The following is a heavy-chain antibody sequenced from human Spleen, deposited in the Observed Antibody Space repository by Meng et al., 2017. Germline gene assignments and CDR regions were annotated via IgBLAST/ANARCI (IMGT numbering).Heavy chain of an antibody. J-gene: IGHJ4*02. D-gene: IGHD6-19*01. CDR1: GFSFSSYS. Sequence: EVQLVESGGGLVKPGGSLRLSCAASGFSFSSYSMHWVRQAPGKGLEWVSSISSSSSYADSVKGRFTISRDNAENSLYLQLNSLRGEDTALYYCAKENGERATSGWPLDYWGQGTLVTVSS. CDR3: AKENGERATSGWPLDY. V-gene: IGHV3-21*01. CDR2: ISSSSS.